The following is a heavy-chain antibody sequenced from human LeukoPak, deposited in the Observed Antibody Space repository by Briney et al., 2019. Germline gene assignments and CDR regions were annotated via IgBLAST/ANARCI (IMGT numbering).Heavy chain of an antibody. V-gene: IGHV3-11*01. CDR1: GFTFSDYY. D-gene: IGHD2-15*01. CDR2: ISSSGSTI. J-gene: IGHJ4*02. CDR3: ARGPRGIVVVVAAPYFDY. Sequence: GGSLRLSCAASGFTFSDYYMSWIRQAPGKGLEWVSYISSSGSTIYYADSVKGRFTISRDNAKNSLYLQMNSLRAEDTAVYYCARGPRGIVVVVAAPYFDYWGQGALVTVSS.